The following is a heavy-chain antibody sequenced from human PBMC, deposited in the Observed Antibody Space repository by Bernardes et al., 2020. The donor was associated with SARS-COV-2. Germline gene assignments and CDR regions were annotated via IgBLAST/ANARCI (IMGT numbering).Heavy chain of an antibody. V-gene: IGHV3-74*01. Sequence: GGSLRLSCVASGVTFTKYWMHWGRQAPGNGLVWVARTNPDGSTKDYADSVKGRFTISRDNAKNTLYLEMNSLRAEDTAVYYCARKSGHDYGMDVWGHGTTVTVPS. J-gene: IGHJ6*02. CDR1: GVTFTKYW. D-gene: IGHD3-10*01. CDR2: TNPDGSTK. CDR3: ARKSGHDYGMDV.